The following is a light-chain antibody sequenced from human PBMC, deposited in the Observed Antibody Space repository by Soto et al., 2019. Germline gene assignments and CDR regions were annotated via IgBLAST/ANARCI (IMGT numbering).Light chain of an antibody. CDR1: QRISGL. CDR3: QQYDSFSVT. V-gene: IGKV1-5*01. CDR2: DVS. Sequence: IQMAQSPCTLSSAVGGTVPITCRASQRISGLLAWHQQKPEKAPKLLIYDVSALKRGVPPRFSGSGSGTEFTLTISSLQPEDFANYYCQQYDSFSVTSGQRTKVDIK. J-gene: IGKJ1*01.